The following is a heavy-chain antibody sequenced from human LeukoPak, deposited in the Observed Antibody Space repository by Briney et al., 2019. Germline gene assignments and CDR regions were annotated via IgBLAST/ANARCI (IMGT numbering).Heavy chain of an antibody. D-gene: IGHD6-19*01. V-gene: IGHV1-18*01. CDR2: ISAYNGNT. Sequence: ASVKVSCKASGYTFTSYGISWVRQAPGQGLEWMGWISAYNGNTNYAQKLQGRVTMTTDTSTSTAYMELRSLRSDDTAVYYCARGGPRQWLVLFSSYYFDYWGQGPWSPSPQ. J-gene: IGHJ4*02. CDR1: GYTFTSYG. CDR3: ARGGPRQWLVLFSSYYFDY.